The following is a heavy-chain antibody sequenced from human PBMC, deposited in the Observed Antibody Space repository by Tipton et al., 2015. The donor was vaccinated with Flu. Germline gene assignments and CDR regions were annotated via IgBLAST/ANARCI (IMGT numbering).Heavy chain of an antibody. Sequence: SLRLSCAASGFTFSSYDMHWVRQATGKGLEWVSGLGTAGDTYYPGSVKGRFTISRDNSKNTLYLQMNSLRAEDTAVYYCARDYGDYGEPALDAFDIWGQGTMVTVSS. V-gene: IGHV3-13*01. CDR3: ARDYGDYGEPALDAFDI. CDR1: GFTFSSYD. D-gene: IGHD4-17*01. J-gene: IGHJ3*02. CDR2: LGTAGDT.